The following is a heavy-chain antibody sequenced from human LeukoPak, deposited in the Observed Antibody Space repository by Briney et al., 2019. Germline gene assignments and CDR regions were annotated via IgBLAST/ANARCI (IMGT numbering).Heavy chain of an antibody. Sequence: SETLSLTCAVYGGSFNSYYWTWVRQPPGKGLEWIGEVYHLGTTAYNPSLESRVTISVDTSKNQFSLRLNSVTAADTAVYYCARGVFPGIPRKNYFDPWGQGILVTVSS. CDR3: ARGVFPGIPRKNYFDP. CDR2: VYHLGTT. J-gene: IGHJ5*02. D-gene: IGHD1-14*01. CDR1: GGSFNSYY. V-gene: IGHV4-34*01.